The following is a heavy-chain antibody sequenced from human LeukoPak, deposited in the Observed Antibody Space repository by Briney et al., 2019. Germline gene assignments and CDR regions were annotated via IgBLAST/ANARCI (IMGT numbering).Heavy chain of an antibody. Sequence: SETLTLTCTVSGFTIINHYWSWIRQPAGKGLEWIGRIYSSGSANYSPSLKSRVSMSIDTSNNHFSLNLTSVTAADTGLYFCARDVRYASGWSTPESWGQGTLVTVSS. CDR3: ARDVRYASGWSTPES. J-gene: IGHJ5*02. V-gene: IGHV4-4*07. CDR1: GFTIINHY. D-gene: IGHD6-19*01. CDR2: IYSSGSA.